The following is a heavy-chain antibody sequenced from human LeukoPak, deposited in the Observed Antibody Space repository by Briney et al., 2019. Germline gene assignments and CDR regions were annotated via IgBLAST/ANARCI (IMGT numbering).Heavy chain of an antibody. CDR2: IYYSGST. V-gene: IGHV4-39*01. Sequence: SETLSLTCTVSGGSISSSSYYWGWIRQPPGKGLEWIGSIYYSGSTYYNPSLKSRVTISVDASKNQFSLKLSSVTAADTAVYYCARIVGASDYWGQGTLVTVSS. J-gene: IGHJ4*02. D-gene: IGHD1-26*01. CDR3: ARIVGASDY. CDR1: GGSISSSSYY.